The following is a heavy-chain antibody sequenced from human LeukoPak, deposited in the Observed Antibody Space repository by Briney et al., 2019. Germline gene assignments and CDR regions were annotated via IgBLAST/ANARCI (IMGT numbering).Heavy chain of an antibody. CDR2: INHSGST. CDR1: GGSFSGYY. CDR3: ARIGWYFHNDY. V-gene: IGHV4-34*01. Sequence: SETLSLTCAVYGGSFSGYYWSWIRQPPGKGLEWIGEINHSGSTNYNPSLKSRVTISADTSKNQFSLKLSSVTAADTAVYYCARIGWYFHNDYWGQGTLVTVSS. J-gene: IGHJ4*02. D-gene: IGHD6-13*01.